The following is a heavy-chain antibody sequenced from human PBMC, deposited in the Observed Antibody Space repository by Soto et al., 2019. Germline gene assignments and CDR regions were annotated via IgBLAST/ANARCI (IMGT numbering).Heavy chain of an antibody. Sequence: EVQLVESGGGLVQPGGSLRLSCSASGFTFSSDWMHWVRQVPGKGLVWISRINRDGSDTTYADSVKGRFTISRDNAKTTTVLDMSGLRLHDSSIYYCAGHNSDAELDYFDSGGQGVVVTVAS. CDR3: AGHNSDAELDYFDS. CDR1: GFTFSSDW. V-gene: IGHV3-74*01. D-gene: IGHD1-1*01. J-gene: IGHJ4*02. CDR2: INRDGSDT.